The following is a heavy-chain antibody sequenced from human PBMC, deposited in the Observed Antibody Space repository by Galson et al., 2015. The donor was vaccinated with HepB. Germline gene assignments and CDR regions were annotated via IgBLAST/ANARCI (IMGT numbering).Heavy chain of an antibody. D-gene: IGHD2-21*01. CDR1: GYTFTSYY. CDR3: ARACGGDCYSGPGAFDI. J-gene: IGHJ3*02. CDR2: INPSGCST. V-gene: IGHV1-46*03. Sequence: SVKVSCKASGYTFTSYYMHWVRQAPGQGLEWMGIINPSGCSTSYAQKFQGRVTMTSDTSTSTVYMELSSLRSEDTAVYYCARACGGDCYSGPGAFDIWGQGTMVTVSS.